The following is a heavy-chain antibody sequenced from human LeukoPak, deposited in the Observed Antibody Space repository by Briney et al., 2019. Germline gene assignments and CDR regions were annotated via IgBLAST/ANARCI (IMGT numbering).Heavy chain of an antibody. CDR3: ARDRYGQFDY. J-gene: IGHJ4*02. D-gene: IGHD3-9*01. CDR2: IYYSGST. Sequence: PSETLSLTCTVSGGSISSYYWSWIRQPPGKGLEWIGYIYYSGSTNYNPSPKSRVTLSIDKSKNQFSLKVTSVTAADTAVYYCARDRYGQFDYWGQGTLVTVSS. V-gene: IGHV4-59*01. CDR1: GGSISSYY.